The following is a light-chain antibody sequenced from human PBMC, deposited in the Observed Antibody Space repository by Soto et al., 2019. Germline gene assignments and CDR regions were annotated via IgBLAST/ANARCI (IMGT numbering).Light chain of an antibody. J-gene: IGLJ1*01. CDR1: SSDVGGYNF. CDR3: SSYARSNTLV. CDR2: EVS. V-gene: IGLV2-14*01. Sequence: QSVLTQPASVSGSPGQSITISCTGTSSDVGGYNFVSWYQQHPGKAPKLMIHEVSNRPSGVSNRFSGSKSGNTASLTISGLQAEDEADYYCSSYARSNTLVFGTGTKVTVL.